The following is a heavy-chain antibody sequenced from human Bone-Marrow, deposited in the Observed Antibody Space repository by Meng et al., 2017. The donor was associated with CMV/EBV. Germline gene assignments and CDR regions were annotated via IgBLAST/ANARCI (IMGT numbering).Heavy chain of an antibody. J-gene: IGHJ6*02. Sequence: SVKVSCKASGYTFTGYYMHWVRQAPGQGLEWMGGIIPIFGTANYAQKFQGRVTITTDESTSTAYMELSSLRSEDTAVYYCARDDFWSGPYQVYYYYGMDVWGQGTTVTVSS. CDR3: ARDDFWSGPYQVYYYYGMDV. D-gene: IGHD3-3*01. CDR1: GYTFTGYY. CDR2: IIPIFGTA. V-gene: IGHV1-69*05.